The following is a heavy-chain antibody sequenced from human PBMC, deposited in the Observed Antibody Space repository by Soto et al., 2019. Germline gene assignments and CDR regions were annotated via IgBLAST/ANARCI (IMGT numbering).Heavy chain of an antibody. CDR2: TYYSSKWHN. J-gene: IGHJ6*02. D-gene: IGHD6-19*01. V-gene: IGHV6-1*01. Sequence: QVQLQQSGPGLVKPSQTLSLTCGISGDSVSSSSALWNWIRKSPSRGLEWLGRTYYSSKWHNDYXXSVKSRITLNXXTXKXXFSLQLTSVTPEDTAVYYCAKMYSSGWSYYYGMDVWGQGTTVTVSS. CDR3: AKMYSSGWSYYYGMDV. CDR1: GDSVSSSSAL.